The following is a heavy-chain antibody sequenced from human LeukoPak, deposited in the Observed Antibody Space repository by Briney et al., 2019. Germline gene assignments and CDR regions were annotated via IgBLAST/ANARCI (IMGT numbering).Heavy chain of an antibody. CDR1: GYTFTSYY. CDR2: VNPNLGGT. D-gene: IGHD1-1*01. Sequence: ASVKVSCKASGYTFTSYYIHWVRQAPGQGLEWMGWVNPNLGGTNYAEKFEGSVTMTRDTSITTAYMELSRLKSDDTAVYYCARERAGDNWNDSFDYWGQGTLVTVSS. V-gene: IGHV1-2*02. J-gene: IGHJ4*02. CDR3: ARERAGDNWNDSFDY.